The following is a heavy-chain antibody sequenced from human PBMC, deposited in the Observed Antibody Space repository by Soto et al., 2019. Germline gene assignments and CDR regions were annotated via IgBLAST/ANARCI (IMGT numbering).Heavy chain of an antibody. CDR2: ISGSGGST. CDR3: ASGGYYSHWFDP. J-gene: IGHJ5*02. D-gene: IGHD3-22*01. V-gene: IGHV3-23*01. CDR1: GFTFSSYA. Sequence: GWSLRLSCAASGFTFSSYAMSWVRQAPGKGLEWVSAISGSGGSTYYADSVKGRFTISRDNSKNTLYLQMNSLRAEDTAVYYCASGGYYSHWFDPWGQGTLVTVSS.